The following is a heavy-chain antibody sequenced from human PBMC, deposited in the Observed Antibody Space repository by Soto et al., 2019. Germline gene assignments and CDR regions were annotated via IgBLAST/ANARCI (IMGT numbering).Heavy chain of an antibody. CDR3: ANFHYDSSGYYGGAFDI. CDR2: IAFNGSNK. CDR1: GFTFGTSG. Sequence: QVQLVESGGGVVQPGRSLRLSCAASGFTFGTSGMHWVRQAPGKGLEWVAVIAFNGSNKYYGDSVKGRFTISRDNSKNTLYLQMNSLRAEDTAVYYCANFHYDSSGYYGGAFDIWGQGTVVTVSS. D-gene: IGHD3-22*01. V-gene: IGHV3-30*18. J-gene: IGHJ3*02.